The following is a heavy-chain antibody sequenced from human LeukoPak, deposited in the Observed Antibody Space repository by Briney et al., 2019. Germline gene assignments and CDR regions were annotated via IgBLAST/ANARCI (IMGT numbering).Heavy chain of an antibody. Sequence: QPGGSLRLSCAASGFTFTTYSMNWVRQAPGKGLEWVSAISGSGGSTYYADSVKGRFTISRDNSKNTLYLQMNSLRAEDTAVYYCAKALDYGGTTFDYWGQGTLVTVSS. CDR2: ISGSGGST. CDR3: AKALDYGGTTFDY. CDR1: GFTFTTYS. D-gene: IGHD4-23*01. V-gene: IGHV3-23*01. J-gene: IGHJ4*02.